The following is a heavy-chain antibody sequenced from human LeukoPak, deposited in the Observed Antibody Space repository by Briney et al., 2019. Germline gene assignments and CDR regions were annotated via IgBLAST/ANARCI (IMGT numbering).Heavy chain of an antibody. V-gene: IGHV3-43D*03. CDR1: GFTFDDYA. CDR3: ANLSNFPG. Sequence: GGSLRLSCAASGFTFDDYAMHWVRHAPGQGLEWVSLISWNGGSTYYADSVKGRFTISRDNSKNSLYLQMNSLRAEDTALYYCANLSNFPGWGQGTMVTVSS. D-gene: IGHD2-2*01. J-gene: IGHJ3*01. CDR2: ISWNGGST.